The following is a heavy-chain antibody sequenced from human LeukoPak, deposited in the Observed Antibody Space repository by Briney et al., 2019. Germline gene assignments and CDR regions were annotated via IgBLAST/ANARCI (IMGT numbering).Heavy chain of an antibody. CDR1: GFTFSGYG. J-gene: IGHJ5*02. CDR2: ISYDGSNK. V-gene: IGHV3-30*03. CDR3: ARGFNRGFDP. D-gene: IGHD3-10*01. Sequence: PGGSLRLSCAASGFTFSGYGMHWVRQAPGKGLEWVAVISYDGSNKDYADSVKGRFTFSRDNSKNMLHLQMNSLRAEDTAVYYCARGFNRGFDPWGQGTLVIVSS.